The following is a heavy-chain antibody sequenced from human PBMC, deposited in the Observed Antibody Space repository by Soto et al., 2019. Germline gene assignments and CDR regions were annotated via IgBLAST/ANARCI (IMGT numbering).Heavy chain of an antibody. V-gene: IGHV4-30-2*01. J-gene: IGHJ4*02. CDR3: ARVPDY. Sequence: LQLLESGSGLVKPSQTLSLTCAVSDGSISSGGYSWGWIRQPPGKGLEWIGYIYHSVSTYYNPSLKSRVTISVDRSKNQFSLRLSSVTAADTAVYYCARVPDYWGQGTLVTVSS. CDR2: IYHSVST. CDR1: DGSISSGGYS.